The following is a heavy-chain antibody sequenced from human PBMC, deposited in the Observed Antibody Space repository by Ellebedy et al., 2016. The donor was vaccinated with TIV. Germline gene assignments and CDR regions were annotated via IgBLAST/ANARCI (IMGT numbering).Heavy chain of an antibody. V-gene: IGHV6-1*01. CDR1: GDNVSSNSAA. J-gene: IGHJ4*02. D-gene: IGHD3-16*01. Sequence: SQTLSLTCAISGDNVSSNSAAWNWIRQSPSRGLEWLGRTYYRSKWSNGYAVSVRSRITINPDTSKNQFSLQLNSVTPEDTAIYYCARAYRRGFDLWGQGNLVTVSS. CDR2: TYYRSKWSN. CDR3: ARAYRRGFDL.